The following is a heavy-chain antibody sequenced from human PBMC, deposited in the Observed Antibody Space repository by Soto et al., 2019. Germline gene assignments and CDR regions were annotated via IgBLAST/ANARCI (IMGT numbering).Heavy chain of an antibody. J-gene: IGHJ4*02. V-gene: IGHV1-18*01. Sequence: QVHLVQSGAEVKKPGASVKVSCKGSGYTFTTYGITWVRQAPGQGLEGMGWISAHNGNTNYAQKLQGRVTVTRDTSPSTDYMELRSRSSDDTAVYYCARGRYGAYWGQGALVTGSS. CDR2: ISAHNGNT. CDR1: GYTFTTYG. CDR3: ARGRYGAY. D-gene: IGHD3-10*01.